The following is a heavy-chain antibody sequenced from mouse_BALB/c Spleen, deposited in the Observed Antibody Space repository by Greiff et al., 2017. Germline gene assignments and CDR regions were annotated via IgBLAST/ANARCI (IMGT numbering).Heavy chain of an antibody. CDR2: INPYNGAT. V-gene: IGHV1-31*01. CDR3: AREGGVLLRYPRVFAY. J-gene: IGHJ3*01. D-gene: IGHD1-1*01. Sequence: EVKLMESGPELVKPGASVKISCKASGYSFTGYYMHWVKQSHVKSLEWIGRINPYNGATSYNQNFKDKASLTVDKSSSTAYMELHSLTSEDSAVYYCAREGGVLLRYPRVFAYWGQGTLVTVSA. CDR1: GYSFTGYY.